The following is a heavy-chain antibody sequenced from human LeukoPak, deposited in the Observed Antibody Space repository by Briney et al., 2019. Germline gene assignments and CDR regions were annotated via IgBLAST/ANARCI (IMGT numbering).Heavy chain of an antibody. CDR1: GFTFNTYW. V-gene: IGHV3-74*01. J-gene: IGHJ4*02. Sequence: PGGSLRLSCAASGFTFNTYWMHWVRQAPGKGLVWVSHINPDGSQTNYADSVTGRFTISRDNAKNTLYLQMNSLRAGDTAVYYCARDPVRRDSYWGQGTLVTVSS. CDR2: INPDGSQT. CDR3: ARDPVRRDSY. D-gene: IGHD3-10*01.